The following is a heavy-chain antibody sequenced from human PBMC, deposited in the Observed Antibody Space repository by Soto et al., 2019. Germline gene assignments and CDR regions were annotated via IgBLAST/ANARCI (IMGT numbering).Heavy chain of an antibody. V-gene: IGHV1-58*01. CDR2: IVVGSGNT. D-gene: IGHD5-12*01. Sequence: GASVKVSCKASGFTFTSSAVQWVRQARGQRLEWIGWIVVGSGNTNYAQKFQERVTITRDMSTSTAYMELSSLRSEDTAVYYCAAAYSGNGGRYYGTDVLGKETTVTVSS. CDR1: GFTFTSSA. J-gene: IGHJ6*04. CDR3: AAAYSGNGGRYYGTDV.